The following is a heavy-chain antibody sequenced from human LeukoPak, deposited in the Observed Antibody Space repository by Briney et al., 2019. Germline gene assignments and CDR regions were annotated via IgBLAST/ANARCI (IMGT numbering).Heavy chain of an antibody. Sequence: PGGSLRLSCAASGFTVNSNYMNWVRQAPGKGLEWVSVVYSDDTTYYADSVKGRFTVSRDNSKNMLYLQMSGLRTEDTAVYYCANSRGYGSGNLWGQGTLVTVSS. J-gene: IGHJ5*02. CDR2: VYSDDTT. CDR1: GFTVNSNY. CDR3: ANSRGYGSGNL. V-gene: IGHV3-53*01. D-gene: IGHD3-10*01.